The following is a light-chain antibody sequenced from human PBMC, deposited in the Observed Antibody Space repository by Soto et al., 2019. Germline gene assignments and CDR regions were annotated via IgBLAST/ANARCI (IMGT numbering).Light chain of an antibody. Sequence: EIVLTQSPGSLSLSLGERATLSCRASQSVDSTFFAWYQKKPGQAPRLLIYGASKRATGVPDRFSGSGSGTDFTLTISRLEPEDFAVYYCQQYMSSVTFGQGTKVEI. CDR3: QQYMSSVT. CDR1: QSVDSTF. V-gene: IGKV3-20*01. CDR2: GAS. J-gene: IGKJ1*01.